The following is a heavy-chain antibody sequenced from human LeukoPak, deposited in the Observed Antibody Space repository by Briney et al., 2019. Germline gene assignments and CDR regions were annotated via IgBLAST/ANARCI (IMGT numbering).Heavy chain of an antibody. CDR1: GFSFRRYA. V-gene: IGHV3-21*05. CDR2: VNAESTDI. J-gene: IGHJ4*02. D-gene: IGHD6-13*01. CDR3: ARDTFEPLVIDF. Sequence: GGSLRLSCAASGFSFRRYAMKWVRQAPGKGLEWVAYVNAESTDILYADSVRGRFTISRDNAKNSLHLQMNSLRAEDRGVYYCARDTFEPLVIDFWGQGTLVTVSS.